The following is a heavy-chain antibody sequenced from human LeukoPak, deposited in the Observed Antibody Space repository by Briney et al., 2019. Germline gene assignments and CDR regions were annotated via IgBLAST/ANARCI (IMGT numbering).Heavy chain of an antibody. D-gene: IGHD2-2*01. CDR2: ISSSSSYI. J-gene: IGHJ3*02. V-gene: IGHV3-21*01. CDR3: ARGYCSNTSCYFRDRPDDAFDI. Sequence: GGSLRLSCAASGFTFSSYSMNWVRQAPGKGLEWVSSISSSSSYIYYADSVKGRFTISRDDAKNSLYLQMNSLRAEDTAVYYCARGYCSNTSCYFRDRPDDAFDIWGQGTMVTVSS. CDR1: GFTFSSYS.